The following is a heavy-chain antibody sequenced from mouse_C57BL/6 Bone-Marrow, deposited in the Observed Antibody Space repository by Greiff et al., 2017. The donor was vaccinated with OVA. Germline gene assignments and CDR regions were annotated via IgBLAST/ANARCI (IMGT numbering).Heavy chain of an antibody. V-gene: IGHV1-52*01. D-gene: IGHD1-1*01. Sequence: VQLQQPGAELVRPGSSVMLSCKASGYTFTSYWMHWVKQRPIQGLEWIGNIDPSDSETHYNQKFKDKATLTVDKSSSTAYMQLSSLTSEDSAVYYCARDYYGSLFAYWGQGTLVTVSA. CDR3: ARDYYGSLFAY. J-gene: IGHJ3*01. CDR1: GYTFTSYW. CDR2: IDPSDSET.